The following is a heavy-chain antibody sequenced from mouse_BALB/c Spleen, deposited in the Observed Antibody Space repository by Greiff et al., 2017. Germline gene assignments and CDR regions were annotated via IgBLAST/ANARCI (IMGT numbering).Heavy chain of an antibody. V-gene: IGHV3-8*02. CDR2: ISYSGST. D-gene: IGHD2-14*01. CDR1: GDSITSGY. J-gene: IGHJ4*01. Sequence: DVKLVESGPSLVTPSQTLSLTCSVTGDSITSGYWNWIRKFPGNKLEYMGYISYSGSTYYNPSLKSRISITRDTSKNQYYLQLNSVTTEDTATYYCARGGRYDYAMDYWGQGTSVTVSS. CDR3: ARGGRYDYAMDY.